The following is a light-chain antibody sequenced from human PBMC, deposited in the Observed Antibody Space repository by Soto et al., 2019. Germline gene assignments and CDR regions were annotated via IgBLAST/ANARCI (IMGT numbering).Light chain of an antibody. CDR2: ENN. V-gene: IGLV1-40*01. CDR3: QSYDSSLSGYV. Sequence: QSVLTQPPSVSEAPGQRVTISCTGSSSNIGAGYEAHWYQQVPGKAPKLLIYENNNRPSGVPDRFSGSKSGTSASLAITGLQDADEAEYYCQSYDSSLSGYVFGTGTKLTVL. J-gene: IGLJ1*01. CDR1: SSNIGAGYE.